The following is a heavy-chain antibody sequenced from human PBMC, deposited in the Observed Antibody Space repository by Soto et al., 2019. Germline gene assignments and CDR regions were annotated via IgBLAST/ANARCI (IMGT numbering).Heavy chain of an antibody. CDR2: IYSGGST. Sequence: EVQLVETGGGLIKPGGSLRLSCAAPGFTVSTNYLTWVRQAPGKGLEWVSVIYSGGSTYYADSVRGRFTISRDNSKNTLYLQLKSLRAEDTAVYYCARDPPATRHGMDVWGQGTTVTVSS. J-gene: IGHJ6*02. CDR3: ARDPPATRHGMDV. CDR1: GFTVSTNY. V-gene: IGHV3-53*02.